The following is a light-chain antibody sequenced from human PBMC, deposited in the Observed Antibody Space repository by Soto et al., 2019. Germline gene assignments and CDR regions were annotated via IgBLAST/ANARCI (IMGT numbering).Light chain of an antibody. CDR3: QQRHMWPIT. J-gene: IGKJ5*01. CDR2: DAY. V-gene: IGKV3-11*01. Sequence: EIALTQSPATLSLSPGERATLSCRANRTVFNFLIWYQQKPGQAPRLLIYDAYNRATGIPPRFSGSGSGTDFTLTISSLEPEDSAVYYCQQRHMWPITFGQGTRLEIK. CDR1: RTVFNF.